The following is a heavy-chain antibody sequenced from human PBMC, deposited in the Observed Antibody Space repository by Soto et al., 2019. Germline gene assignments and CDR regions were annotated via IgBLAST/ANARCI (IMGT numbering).Heavy chain of an antibody. CDR3: ARDGEWELALESFYYYGMDL. CDR1: GFTFSSYG. V-gene: IGHV3-30*19. CDR2: VSYDGTMR. J-gene: IGHJ6*02. D-gene: IGHD1-26*01. Sequence: QVQLVESGGGVVQPGRSLRLSCAASGFTFSSYGMHWVRQAPGKGLEWVAVVSYDGTMRYDAESVKGRFSISRDNSQNILYLQMDSLRPEDTGVYYCARDGEWELALESFYYYGMDLWGQGTTVTVSS.